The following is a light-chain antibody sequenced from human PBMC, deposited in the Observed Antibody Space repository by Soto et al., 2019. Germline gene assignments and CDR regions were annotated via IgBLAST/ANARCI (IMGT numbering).Light chain of an antibody. J-gene: IGLJ1*01. CDR3: SSYTSSSTLLYV. V-gene: IGLV2-14*01. CDR1: NSDVGGYNY. CDR2: DVS. Sequence: QSVLTPPASLSCASGQSVTISCTGTNSDVGGYNYVSWYQQHPGKAPKLMIYDVSNRPSGVSNRFSGSKSGNTASLTISGLQAEDEADYYCSSYTSSSTLLYVFGTGTKVTVL.